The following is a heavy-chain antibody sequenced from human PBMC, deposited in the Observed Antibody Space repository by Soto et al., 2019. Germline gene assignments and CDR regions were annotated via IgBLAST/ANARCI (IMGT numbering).Heavy chain of an antibody. Sequence: GGSLRLSCAASGFTVSSNYMSWVRQAPGKGLEWVSVIYSGGSTYYTDSVKGRFTISRDNSKNTLYLQMNSLRAEDTAVYYCARGYVYTSTALYYYYGMGAWGKGPTVTVSS. CDR3: ARGYVYTSTALYYYYGMGA. J-gene: IGHJ6*04. CDR2: IYSGGST. D-gene: IGHD5-18*01. V-gene: IGHV3-53*01. CDR1: GFTVSSNY.